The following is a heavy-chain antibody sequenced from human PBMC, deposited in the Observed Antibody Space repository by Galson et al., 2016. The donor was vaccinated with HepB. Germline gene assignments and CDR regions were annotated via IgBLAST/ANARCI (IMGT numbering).Heavy chain of an antibody. CDR3: ARSEWVTANPGAFDI. Sequence: QSGAEVKKPGEFLKISCKDSGYTFTTYWIGWVRQMPGKGLEWMGIIYPGDSDTRYSPSFQGQVTLSADKSINTAYLQWSSLKASDTAMYYCARSEWVTANPGAFDIWGQGTMVTVSS. CDR1: GYTFTTYW. D-gene: IGHD2-21*02. J-gene: IGHJ3*02. V-gene: IGHV5-51*01. CDR2: IYPGDSDT.